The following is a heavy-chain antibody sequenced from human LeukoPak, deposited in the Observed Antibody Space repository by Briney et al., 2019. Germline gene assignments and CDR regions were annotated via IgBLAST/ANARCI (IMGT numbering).Heavy chain of an antibody. CDR3: AREGGYYDILTGYYRSFDY. V-gene: IGHV3-7*01. CDR2: IKQDGSEK. Sequence: GGSLRLSCAASGFTFSSYWMSWVRQAPGKGLEWVANIKQDGSEKYYVDSVKGRFTISRDNAKNSLYLQMNSLRAEDTAVYYCAREGGYYDILTGYYRSFDYWGQGTLVTVSS. D-gene: IGHD3-9*01. CDR1: GFTFSSYW. J-gene: IGHJ4*02.